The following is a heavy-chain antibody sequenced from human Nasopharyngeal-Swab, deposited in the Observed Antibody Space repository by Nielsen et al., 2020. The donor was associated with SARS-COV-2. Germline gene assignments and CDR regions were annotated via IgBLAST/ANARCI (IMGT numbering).Heavy chain of an antibody. D-gene: IGHD4-17*01. CDR2: IDWADDK. Sequence: SGPTLVQPTHTLTLTCNFSGFSLSTSGMCVSWIRQPPGKALEWLALIDWADDKYYSTSLKTRLTISSDTSKNQVVLTMTNMDPVDTATYFCARIPDGDFHLDYWGQGTLVTVSS. V-gene: IGHV2-70*01. CDR1: GFSLSTSGMC. CDR3: ARIPDGDFHLDY. J-gene: IGHJ4*02.